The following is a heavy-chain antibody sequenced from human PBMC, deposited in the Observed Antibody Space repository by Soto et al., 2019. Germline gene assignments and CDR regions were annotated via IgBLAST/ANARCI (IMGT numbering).Heavy chain of an antibody. V-gene: IGHV1-69*02. CDR2: IIPILGIA. Sequence: GASVKVSCKASGGTFSSYTISWVRQAPGQGLEWMGRIIPILGIANYAQKFQGRVTITADKSTSTAYMELSSLRSEDTAVYYCARVQYYDILTGLVYWFDPWGQGTLVTVSS. CDR3: ARVQYYDILTGLVYWFDP. CDR1: GGTFSSYT. D-gene: IGHD3-9*01. J-gene: IGHJ5*02.